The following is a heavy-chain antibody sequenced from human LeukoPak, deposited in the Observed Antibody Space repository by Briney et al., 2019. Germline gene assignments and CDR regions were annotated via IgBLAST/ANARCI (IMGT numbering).Heavy chain of an antibody. CDR1: GFTISSYE. CDR3: ARRDGYNYVAFDI. Sequence: GGSLRLSCAASGFTISSYEMNWVRQAPGKGLEWVSYISSSGSTIYYADSVKGRFTISRDNAKNSLYLQMNSLRAEDTAVYYCARRDGYNYVAFDIWGQGTMVTVSS. D-gene: IGHD5-24*01. J-gene: IGHJ3*02. V-gene: IGHV3-48*03. CDR2: ISSSGSTI.